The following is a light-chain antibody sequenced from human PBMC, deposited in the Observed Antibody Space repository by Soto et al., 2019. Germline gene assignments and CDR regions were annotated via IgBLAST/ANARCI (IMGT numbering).Light chain of an antibody. V-gene: IGLV8-61*01. J-gene: IGLJ3*02. CDR2: STN. CDR1: SGSVSTSYY. CDR3: ALYMGSGIGV. Sequence: QTVVTQEPSFSVSPGRTVTLTCGLSSGSVSTSYYPSWYQQTPGQAPRTLIYSTNTRSSGVPDRFSGSILGNKAALTITGAQAEYEADYYCALYMGSGIGVFGGGTKLTVL.